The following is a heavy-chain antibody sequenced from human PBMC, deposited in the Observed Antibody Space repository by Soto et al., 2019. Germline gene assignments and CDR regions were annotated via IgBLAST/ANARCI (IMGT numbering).Heavy chain of an antibody. CDR3: AKDQYTNSDPVVSGMAV. CDR1: GFKFSKYGYG. CDR2: ISFDGTNK. J-gene: IGHJ6*02. V-gene: IGHV3-30*18. Sequence: QVQLVESGGGVVQPGKSLRLSCAGSGFKFSKYGYGMHWVRQSPGKGLEWVAFISFDGTNKYYSDSVRGRFTVSRDNSNNTLYLEVNSLRAEDTAVEYCAKDQYTNSDPVVSGMAVWGQGPTVTFSS. D-gene: IGHD6-13*01.